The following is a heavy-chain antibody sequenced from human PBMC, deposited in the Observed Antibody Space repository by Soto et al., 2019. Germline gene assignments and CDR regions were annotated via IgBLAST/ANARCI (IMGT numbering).Heavy chain of an antibody. CDR3: ARDLNHRQEMLYALLGY. CDR2: ISGSSSMI. D-gene: IGHD2-8*01. CDR1: GFTFSSYS. V-gene: IGHV3-48*01. J-gene: IGHJ4*02. Sequence: EVQLVESGGGLVQPGGSLRLSCAASGFTFSSYSMNWVRQAPGKGLEWVSYISGSSSMIYYADSVKGRFTISRDNAKKSLYLQMNSLRAEDTAVYYCARDLNHRQEMLYALLGYWGQGTLVTVSS.